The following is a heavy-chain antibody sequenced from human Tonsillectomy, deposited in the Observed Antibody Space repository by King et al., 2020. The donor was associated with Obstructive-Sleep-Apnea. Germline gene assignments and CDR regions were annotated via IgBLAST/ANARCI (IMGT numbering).Heavy chain of an antibody. Sequence: VQLVESGGGLVQPGGSLRLSCAASGFTFSSYSMNWVRQAPGKGLEWGSYISSSSSTIYYADSVKGRFTISRDNAKNSLYLQMNSLRAEDTAVYYCARDGYRGHFDYWGQGTLVTVSS. V-gene: IGHV3-48*04. CDR2: ISSSSSTI. J-gene: IGHJ4*02. CDR3: ARDGYRGHFDY. D-gene: IGHD5-18*01. CDR1: GFTFSSYS.